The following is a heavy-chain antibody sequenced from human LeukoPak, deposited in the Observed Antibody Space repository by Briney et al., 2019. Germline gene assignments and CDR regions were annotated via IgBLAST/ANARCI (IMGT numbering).Heavy chain of an antibody. CDR1: GGSFSGYY. J-gene: IGHJ5*02. V-gene: IGHV4-34*01. Sequence: SETLSLTCAVYGGSFSGYYWSWIRQPPGKGLEWIGEINHSGSTNYNPSLKSRVTISVDTSKNQFSLKLSSVTAADTAVYYCARGPIQPPFDPWGQGTLVTVSS. CDR2: INHSGST. CDR3: ARGPIQPPFDP. D-gene: IGHD5-18*01.